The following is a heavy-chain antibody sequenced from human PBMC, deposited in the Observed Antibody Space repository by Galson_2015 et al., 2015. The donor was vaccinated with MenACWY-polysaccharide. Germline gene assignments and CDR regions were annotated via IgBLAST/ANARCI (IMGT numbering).Heavy chain of an antibody. D-gene: IGHD6-6*01. CDR2: ISSSSGTV. V-gene: IGHV3-48*02. CDR3: ARRGLYSSSSGGLDH. J-gene: IGHJ5*02. CDR1: GFTFSSYS. Sequence: SLRLSCAVSGFTFSSYSMNWVRQAPGKGLEWLSYISSSSGTVYYADSVRGRFTISRDNAKNSLYLQMNRLRDEDTAIYYGARRGLYSSSSGGLDHWGQGTLVTVSS.